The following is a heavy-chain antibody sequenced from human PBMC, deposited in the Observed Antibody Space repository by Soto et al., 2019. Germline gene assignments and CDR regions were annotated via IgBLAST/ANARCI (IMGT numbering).Heavy chain of an antibody. Sequence: EVQLLESGGGLVQPGGSLRLSCAASGFTFSSYAMSWVRQAPGKGLAWVSAISGGGGSTYYADSVKGRVTISRDNSKNTLYLPMSTLRAEDTAVYYCAKEGRTRGGGYFDFWGQGNLVSVSS. CDR2: ISGGGGST. CDR3: AKEGRTRGGGYFDF. V-gene: IGHV3-23*01. D-gene: IGHD3-10*01. J-gene: IGHJ4*02. CDR1: GFTFSSYA.